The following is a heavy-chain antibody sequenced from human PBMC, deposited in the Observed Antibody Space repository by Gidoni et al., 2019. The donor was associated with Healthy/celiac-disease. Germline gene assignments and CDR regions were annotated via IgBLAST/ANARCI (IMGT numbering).Heavy chain of an antibody. D-gene: IGHD3-22*01. CDR2: IYYGGST. CDR1: GGSISRSSYY. Sequence: QLQLQESGPGLVKPSETVSLTCTVSGGSISRSSYYWGWIRQHPGKGLAWIGSIYYGGSTYYNPSLKSRVTISVDTSKNQFSLKLSSVTAAATAVYYCAIPWPDTYYYDSSGYYSDAFDIWGQGTMVTVSS. CDR3: AIPWPDTYYYDSSGYYSDAFDI. J-gene: IGHJ3*02. V-gene: IGHV4-39*01.